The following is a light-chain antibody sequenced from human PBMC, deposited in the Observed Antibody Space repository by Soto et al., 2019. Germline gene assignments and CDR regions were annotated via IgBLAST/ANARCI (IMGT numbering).Light chain of an antibody. CDR2: GNN. CDR1: SSNIGINT. CDR3: ATWDDSLDVHV. Sequence: QSVLTQPPSASGTPGQTITISCSGGSSNIGINTVSWYEHLPGTAPRLLIYGNNQRPSGVPDRFSGSKSGTSASLAISGLQSEDEAHYYCATWDDSLDVHVFGTGTKLTV. V-gene: IGLV1-44*01. J-gene: IGLJ1*01.